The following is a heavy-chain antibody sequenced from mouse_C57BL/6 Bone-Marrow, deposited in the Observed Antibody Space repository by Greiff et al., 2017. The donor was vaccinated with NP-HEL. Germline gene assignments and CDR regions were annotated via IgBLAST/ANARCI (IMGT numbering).Heavy chain of an antibody. CDR1: GYTFTSYW. J-gene: IGHJ1*03. CDR2: IHPNSGST. CDR3: ARALLLRGYFDV. D-gene: IGHD1-1*01. Sequence: QVQLQQPGAELVKPGASVKLSCKASGYTFTSYWMHWVKQRPGQGLEWIGMIHPNSGSTNYNEKFKSKATLTVDKSSSTAYMQLSSLTSEDSAVYYCARALLLRGYFDVWGTGTTVTVSS. V-gene: IGHV1-64*01.